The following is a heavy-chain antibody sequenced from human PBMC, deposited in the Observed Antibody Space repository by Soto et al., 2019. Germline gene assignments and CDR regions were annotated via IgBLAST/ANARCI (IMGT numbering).Heavy chain of an antibody. CDR2: MNAANGNA. CDR1: GYNFPSSN. D-gene: IGHD2-21*02. Sequence: QERLVQSGAELRRPGASVKISCRASGYNFPSSNVNWVRQATGQGTEWLGRMNAANGNAAFARDCQGRVTMTRDLSTDTAYLELGGLSSGDTAMYYCARAVGIGVTGIDLWGARTFVTVS. V-gene: IGHV1-8*01. CDR3: ARAVGIGVTGIDL. J-gene: IGHJ5*02.